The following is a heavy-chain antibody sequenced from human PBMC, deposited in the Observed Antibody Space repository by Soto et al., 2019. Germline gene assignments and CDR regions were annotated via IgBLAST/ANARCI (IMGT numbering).Heavy chain of an antibody. CDR3: ASPQQWLGQRGDFDY. CDR2: IRQDGSDN. V-gene: IGHV3-7*05. Sequence: EVQLVESGGGLVQPGGSLRLSCAAYGFTFISYWMSWVRQAPGKGLEGVANIRQDGSDNYYVDSVKGRFTISRDNPKNSLYLQMNSLRAEDTAIYYCASPQQWLGQRGDFDYWGQGTLVTVSS. D-gene: IGHD6-19*01. J-gene: IGHJ4*02. CDR1: GFTFISYW.